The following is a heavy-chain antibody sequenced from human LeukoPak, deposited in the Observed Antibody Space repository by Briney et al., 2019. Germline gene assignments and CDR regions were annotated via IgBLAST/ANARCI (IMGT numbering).Heavy chain of an antibody. J-gene: IGHJ4*02. CDR1: GGSISSSSYY. Sequence: PLETLSLTCTVSGGSISSSSYYWGWIRQPPGKGLEWIGSIYYSGSTYYNPSLKSRVTISVDTSKNQFSLKLSSVTAADTAVYYCARRIAAADPYYFDYWGQGTLVTVSS. CDR2: IYYSGST. D-gene: IGHD6-13*01. CDR3: ARRIAAADPYYFDY. V-gene: IGHV4-39*01.